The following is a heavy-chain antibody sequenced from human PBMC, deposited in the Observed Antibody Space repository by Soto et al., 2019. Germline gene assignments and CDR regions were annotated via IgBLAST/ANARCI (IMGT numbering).Heavy chain of an antibody. J-gene: IGHJ4*01. V-gene: IGHV3-30*02. CDR2: ISYDSSEI. CDR1: GLTVSSYG. Sequence: WGSLRLPCAASGLTVSSYGMSRVRLASGKGLEWVAFISYDSSEIFYADSVKGRFTISRDNPENTLFLHMNSPRADDTAVYYCAIARVADSSLDHWGQGILVTVSS. D-gene: IGHD3-3*01. CDR3: AIARVADSSLDH.